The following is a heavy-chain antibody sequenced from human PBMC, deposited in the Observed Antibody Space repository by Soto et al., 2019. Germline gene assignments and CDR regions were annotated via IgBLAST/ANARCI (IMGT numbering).Heavy chain of an antibody. J-gene: IGHJ4*02. CDR3: ARIDTTRVDNYGDYSEFDY. D-gene: IGHD4-17*01. CDR1: GGTFSSYT. CDR2: IIPILGIA. Sequence: ASEKVSCKASGGTFSSYTISWVRQAPGQGLEWMGRIIPILGIANYAQKFQGRVTITADKSTSTAYMELSSLRSEDTAVYYCARIDTTRVDNYGDYSEFDYWGQGTLVTVSS. V-gene: IGHV1-69*02.